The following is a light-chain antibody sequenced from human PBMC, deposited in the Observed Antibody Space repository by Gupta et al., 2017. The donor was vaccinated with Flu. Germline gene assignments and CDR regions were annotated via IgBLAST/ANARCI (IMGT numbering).Light chain of an antibody. V-gene: IGKV3-15*01. CDR2: AAS. CDR3: QQHNHWPPA. J-gene: IGKJ4*01. Sequence: GESATLSCRTTQGVSVNLAWYQQKLGQAPRLLIYAASTRATGVPARFRGSGSGTQFTLTITSLQSEDVAVYYCQQHNHWPPAFGGGTKVEIK. CDR1: QGVSVN.